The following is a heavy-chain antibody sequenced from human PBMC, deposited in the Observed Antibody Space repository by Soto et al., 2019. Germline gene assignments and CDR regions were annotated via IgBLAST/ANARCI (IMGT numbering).Heavy chain of an antibody. V-gene: IGHV4-34*01. D-gene: IGHD5-12*01. CDR1: GGSFSGYY. Sequence: PXETLSLTGAVYGGSFSGYYWSWIRQPPGKGLEWIGEINHSGSTNYNPSLKSRVTISVDTSKNQFSLKLSSVTAADTAVYYCARAWTFDYWGQGTLVTVPQ. CDR2: INHSGST. CDR3: ARAWTFDY. J-gene: IGHJ4*02.